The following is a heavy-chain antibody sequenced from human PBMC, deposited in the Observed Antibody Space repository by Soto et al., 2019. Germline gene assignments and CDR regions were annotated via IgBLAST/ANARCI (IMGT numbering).Heavy chain of an antibody. V-gene: IGHV3-7*01. CDR3: ARGTFGGYDS. D-gene: IGHD2-2*01. J-gene: IGHJ5*01. Sequence: EVQVVESGGGSVQPGGSLRLSCVASGFTFSTYWMTWVRQAPGKGLEWVANIKQGGSETHYVDSVKGRFTISRDNAKNSLYLQMNGLRAEDTAVYYCARGTFGGYDSWGQGTLVTVSS. CDR2: IKQGGSET. CDR1: GFTFSTYW.